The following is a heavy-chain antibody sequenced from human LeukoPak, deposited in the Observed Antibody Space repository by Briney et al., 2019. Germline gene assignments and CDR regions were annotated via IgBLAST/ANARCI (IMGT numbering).Heavy chain of an antibody. CDR2: ISSSGSIT. V-gene: IGHV3-48*03. CDR3: ARDKASPFTYYGMDV. D-gene: IGHD6-6*01. J-gene: IGHJ6*02. CDR1: RFTFSGYE. Sequence: PGGSLRLSCAASRFTFSGYEMNWVRRAPGKGLESVAYISSSGSITYYADSVKGRFTISRDNANNSLSLLMNSLRAEDTAVYYCARDKASPFTYYGMDVWGQGTTVTVSS.